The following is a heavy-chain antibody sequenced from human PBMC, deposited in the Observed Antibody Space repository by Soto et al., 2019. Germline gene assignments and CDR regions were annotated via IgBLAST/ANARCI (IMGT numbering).Heavy chain of an antibody. CDR2: IVVGSGNT. D-gene: IGHD5-12*01. Sequence: SVKVSCKASGYTFTGYYMQWVRQARGQRLEWIGWIVVGSGNTNYAQKSQERVTITRDMSTSTAYMELSSLRSEDTAVYYCAAALEGYNQYYYYGMDVWGQGTTVTVSS. V-gene: IGHV1-58*02. CDR1: GYTFTGYY. J-gene: IGHJ6*02. CDR3: AAALEGYNQYYYYGMDV.